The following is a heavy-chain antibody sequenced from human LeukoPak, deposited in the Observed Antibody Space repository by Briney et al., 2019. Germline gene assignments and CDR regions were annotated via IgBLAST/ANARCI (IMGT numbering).Heavy chain of an antibody. D-gene: IGHD5-24*01. CDR2: IYYSGST. Sequence: PSETLSLTCTVSGGSISSSNYYWGWIRQPPGKGLEWIGSIYYSGSTYYNPSLKSRVTISVDTSKNQFSLMLSSVTAADTAVYRCARRGDGYTTSFDYWGQGTLVTVSS. V-gene: IGHV4-39*07. CDR3: ARRGDGYTTSFDY. CDR1: GGSISSSNYY. J-gene: IGHJ4*02.